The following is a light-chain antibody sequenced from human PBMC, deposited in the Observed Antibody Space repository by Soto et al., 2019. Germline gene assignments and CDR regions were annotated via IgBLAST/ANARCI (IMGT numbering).Light chain of an antibody. V-gene: IGKV3-20*01. J-gene: IGKJ1*01. Sequence: EIVLTQSPGTLYLSPGERATLSCRASQSVSNNYLAWYQQKPGQTPRLLIYGASSRATGIPDRFSGSGSGTDFTLTISRLDPEDFAMYYCQQYRISPPTFGQGTKVEIK. CDR2: GAS. CDR3: QQYRISPPT. CDR1: QSVSNNY.